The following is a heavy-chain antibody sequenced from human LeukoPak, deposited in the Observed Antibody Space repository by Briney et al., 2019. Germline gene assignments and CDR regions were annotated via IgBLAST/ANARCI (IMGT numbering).Heavy chain of an antibody. CDR1: GFTFSSYS. D-gene: IGHD3-22*01. J-gene: IGHJ1*01. V-gene: IGHV3-21*01. CDR2: ISSSSSYI. CDR3: ARADYYDSSGYYYVPEYFQH. Sequence: PAGSLRLPCAASGFTFSSYSMNWVRQAPGKGLEWVSSISSSSSYIYYADSVKGRFTISRDNAKNSLYLQMNSLRAEDTAVYYCARADYYDSSGYYYVPEYFQHWGQGTLVTVSS.